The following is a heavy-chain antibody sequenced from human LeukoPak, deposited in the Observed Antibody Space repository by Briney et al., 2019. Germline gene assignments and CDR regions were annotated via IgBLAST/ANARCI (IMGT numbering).Heavy chain of an antibody. CDR2: VGISGDT. V-gene: IGHV3-13*01. Sequence: GGSLRLSCAASGFTFRSYDMHWVRQVTGKGLEWVSAVGISGDTCYAGSVKGRFTISRENAKNSLYLQMNSLTAGDTAVYYCVRGGIQVSGIDEIDYWGQGTLVTVSS. CDR1: GFTFRSYD. J-gene: IGHJ4*02. D-gene: IGHD6-19*01. CDR3: VRGGIQVSGIDEIDY.